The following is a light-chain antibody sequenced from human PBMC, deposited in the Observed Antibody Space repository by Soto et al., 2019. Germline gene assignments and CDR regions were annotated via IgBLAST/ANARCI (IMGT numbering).Light chain of an antibody. Sequence: QAVVTQPPSVSGAPGQRVTVSCTGSSSNIGAGYDVHWYQQLPGTAPKLLIYVNSIRPSGVPDRFSGSKSGTSASLAITGLQAEDEADYYCQSYDSSLSAVFGGGTQLTVL. CDR1: SSNIGAGYD. V-gene: IGLV1-40*01. CDR3: QSYDSSLSAV. CDR2: VNS. J-gene: IGLJ7*01.